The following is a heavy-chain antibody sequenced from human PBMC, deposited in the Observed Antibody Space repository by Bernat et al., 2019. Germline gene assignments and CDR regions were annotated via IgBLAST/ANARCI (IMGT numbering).Heavy chain of an antibody. Sequence: QVQLQESGPGLVKPSQTLSLTCTGSGGSISSGSYYWSWIRQPAGKGLEWIGRIYTSGSTNYNPSLQSRVTISVDTSKNQFSLTLSSVTAADTAVYSCASGVSYYYGSGSSYYYGMDVWGQGTTVTVSS. CDR2: IYTSGST. V-gene: IGHV4-61*02. J-gene: IGHJ6*02. D-gene: IGHD3-10*01. CDR1: GGSISSGSYY. CDR3: ASGVSYYYGSGSSYYYGMDV.